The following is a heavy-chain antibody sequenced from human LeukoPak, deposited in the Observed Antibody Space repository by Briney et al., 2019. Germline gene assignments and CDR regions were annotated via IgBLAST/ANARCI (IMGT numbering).Heavy chain of an antibody. CDR3: AKEGPRSGYSSGWYSRPYYYYGMDV. V-gene: IGHV3-30*18. D-gene: IGHD6-19*01. J-gene: IGHJ6*04. CDR2: ISYDGSNK. Sequence: PGGSLRLSCAASGFTFSSYGMHWVRQAPGKGLEWVAVISYDGSNKYYADSVKGRFTISRDNSKNTLYLQMNSLRAEDTAVYYCAKEGPRSGYSSGWYSRPYYYYGMDVWGKGTTVTVSS. CDR1: GFTFSSYG.